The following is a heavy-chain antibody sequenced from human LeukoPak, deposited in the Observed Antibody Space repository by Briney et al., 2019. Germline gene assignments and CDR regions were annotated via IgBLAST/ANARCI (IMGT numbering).Heavy chain of an antibody. CDR1: GFTFSSYS. CDR3: ATGFWGYCSRNSCPLDN. Sequence: GGSLRLSCAASGFTFSSYSMNWVREAPGKGLEWISYIISTGSTTYYADSVKGRFTISRDNANNSVSLQMSSLRAEDMAVYYCATGFWGYCSRNSCPLDNWGQGTLVTVAS. V-gene: IGHV3-48*01. D-gene: IGHD2-2*01. J-gene: IGHJ4*02. CDR2: IISTGSTT.